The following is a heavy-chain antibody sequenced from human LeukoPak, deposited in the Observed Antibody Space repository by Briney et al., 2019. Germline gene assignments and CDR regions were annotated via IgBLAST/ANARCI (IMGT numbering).Heavy chain of an antibody. CDR2: ISYDGSNK. D-gene: IGHD3-10*01. Sequence: GRSLRLSCAASGFTFSSYAMHWVRQAPGKGLEWVAVISYDGSNKYYADSVKGRFTISRDNSKNTLYLQMNSLRAEDTAVYYCARAMVRGVIIPFDYWGQGTLVTVSS. J-gene: IGHJ4*02. CDR3: ARAMVRGVIIPFDY. V-gene: IGHV3-30-3*01. CDR1: GFTFSSYA.